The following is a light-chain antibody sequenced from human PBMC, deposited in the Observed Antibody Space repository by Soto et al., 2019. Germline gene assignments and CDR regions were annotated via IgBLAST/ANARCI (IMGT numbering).Light chain of an antibody. CDR3: CSYAGSYTFEV. J-gene: IGLJ2*01. CDR1: SSDVGGYNY. Sequence: QPVLTQPRSVYGSPGQSVTISCTGTSSDVGGYNYVSWYQQHPGKAPKLMIYDVSKRPSGVPDRFSGSKSGNTASLTISGLQAEDEADYYCCSYAGSYTFEVFGGGTKLTVL. CDR2: DVS. V-gene: IGLV2-11*01.